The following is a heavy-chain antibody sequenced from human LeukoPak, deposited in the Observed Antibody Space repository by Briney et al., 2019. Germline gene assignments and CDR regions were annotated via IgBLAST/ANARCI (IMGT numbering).Heavy chain of an antibody. CDR3: ARTPGYSSSSGGLDP. D-gene: IGHD6-6*01. J-gene: IGHJ5*02. Sequence: SETLSLTCAVCGGSFSGYYWSWIRQPPGKGMEWIGEINHSGSTNYNPSLKSRVTLSVDTSKNQFSLKLSSVTGADTAVYYCARTPGYSSSSGGLDPWGQGTLVTVSS. V-gene: IGHV4-34*01. CDR2: INHSGST. CDR1: GGSFSGYY.